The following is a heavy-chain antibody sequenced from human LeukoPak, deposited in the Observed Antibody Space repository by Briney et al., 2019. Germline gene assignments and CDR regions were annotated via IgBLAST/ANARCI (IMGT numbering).Heavy chain of an antibody. V-gene: IGHV5-51*01. CDR1: GYRFTNYW. J-gene: IGHJ4*02. CDR2: IYPGDSDT. Sequence: GESLKISCKGSGYRFTNYWIGWVRQMPGKGLEWMGIIYPGDSDTRYSPSFQGQVTISADKSISIAYLQWSSLKASDTAMYYCARQFDYGDYTLNYWGQGTLVTVSS. CDR3: ARQFDYGDYTLNY. D-gene: IGHD4-17*01.